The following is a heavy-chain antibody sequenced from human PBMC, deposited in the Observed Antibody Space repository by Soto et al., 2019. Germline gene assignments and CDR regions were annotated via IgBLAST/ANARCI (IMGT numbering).Heavy chain of an antibody. CDR2: VYYSGAT. CDR3: ARDKDLQATVWGL. J-gene: IGHJ4*02. CDR1: GDSMATGGHY. D-gene: IGHD3-16*01. Sequence: TLSGTCTVSGDSMATGGHYYNWIRQVPGKGLEWIGYVYYSGATHYTPSLRARATISRDTSKNQFSLRLISVTAADTALYYCARDKDLQATVWGLWAQAIQVTVSS. V-gene: IGHV4-31*03.